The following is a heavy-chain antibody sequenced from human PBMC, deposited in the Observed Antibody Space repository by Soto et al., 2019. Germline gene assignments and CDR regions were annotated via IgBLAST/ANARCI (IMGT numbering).Heavy chain of an antibody. Sequence: EVQLLESGGGLVQPGGSLRLSCAASGFTFSSYAMSWVRQDPGKGLEWVSAISGSGGITYYADSVKGRFTISRDNSKNTLYLQMNSLRAEDTAVYYCAKIVRGSGTTSEGGVIWGQGTMVTVSS. CDR1: GFTFSSYA. V-gene: IGHV3-23*01. J-gene: IGHJ3*02. CDR3: AKIVRGSGTTSEGGVI. CDR2: ISGSGGIT. D-gene: IGHD1-7*01.